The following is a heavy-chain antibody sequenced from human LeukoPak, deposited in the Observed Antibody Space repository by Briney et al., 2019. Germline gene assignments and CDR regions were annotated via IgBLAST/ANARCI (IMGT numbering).Heavy chain of an antibody. D-gene: IGHD2-15*01. V-gene: IGHV3-48*03. J-gene: IGHJ6*03. CDR3: ARVGPGYCSGGSCYQYYYMDV. CDR2: ISSSGSTI. Sequence: GGSLRLSCAASGFTFSSYEMNWVRQAPGKGLEWVSYISSSGSTIYYADSVKGRFTISRDNAKNSLYLQMNSLRAEDTAVYYCARVGPGYCSGGSCYQYYYMDVWGKGTTVTVS. CDR1: GFTFSSYE.